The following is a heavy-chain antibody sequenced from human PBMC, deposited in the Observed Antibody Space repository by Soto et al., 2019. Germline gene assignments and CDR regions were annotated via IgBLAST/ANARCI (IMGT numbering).Heavy chain of an antibody. CDR3: ATDKTYYYDSSGCIDY. CDR2: ISYDGSNK. CDR1: GFTFSSYA. J-gene: IGHJ4*02. D-gene: IGHD3-22*01. Sequence: QVQLVESGGGVVQPGRSLRLSCAASGFTFSSYAMHWVRQAPGKGLEWVAVISYDGSNKYYADSVKGRFTISRDNSKNTLYLKMNSLRAEDTAVYYCATDKTYYYDSSGCIDYWGQGTLVTVSS. V-gene: IGHV3-30-3*01.